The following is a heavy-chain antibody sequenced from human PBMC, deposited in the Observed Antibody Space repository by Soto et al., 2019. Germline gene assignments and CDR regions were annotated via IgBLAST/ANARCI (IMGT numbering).Heavy chain of an antibody. Sequence: QVQMVESGGGVVQPGKSLRLSCAASGFTLSSFAMHWVRQAPGKGLEWVAVTSSDGSKECYADSVKGRFTISRDNSKNTLYLQMNSLRADDTAVFYCARAEYTSGWYFMGIDYWGQGTLVTVSS. D-gene: IGHD6-19*01. CDR1: GFTLSSFA. CDR3: ARAEYTSGWYFMGIDY. V-gene: IGHV3-30*04. CDR2: TSSDGSKE. J-gene: IGHJ4*02.